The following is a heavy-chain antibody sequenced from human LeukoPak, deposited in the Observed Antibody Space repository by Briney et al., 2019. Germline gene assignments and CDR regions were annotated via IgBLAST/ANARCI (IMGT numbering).Heavy chain of an antibody. Sequence: GGSLRLSCAASGFTFSSYAMHWVRQAPGKGLEWVAVISYDGSNKYYADSVKGRFTISRDNSKNTLYLQMNSLRAEDTAVYYCARNYGDSNKYYFYYWGQGTLVTVSS. CDR2: ISYDGSNK. CDR1: GFTFSSYA. V-gene: IGHV3-30-3*01. D-gene: IGHD4-17*01. J-gene: IGHJ4*02. CDR3: ARNYGDSNKYYFYY.